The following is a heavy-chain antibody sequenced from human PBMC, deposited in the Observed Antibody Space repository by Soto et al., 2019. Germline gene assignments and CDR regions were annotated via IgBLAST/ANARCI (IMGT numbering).Heavy chain of an antibody. CDR2: ISLYSDGT. CDR3: VRVVPGAEAWFGP. V-gene: IGHV1-18*01. J-gene: IGHJ5*02. D-gene: IGHD2-2*01. Sequence: ASVKVSCKTSGYTFSNYGITWVRQAPGQPLGWLGWISLYSDGTNYAQKFQGRVSMTTDTSTTTAYMELRSLRSDDTAVYYCVRVVPGAEAWFGPWGQGTLVTVSS. CDR1: GYTFSNYG.